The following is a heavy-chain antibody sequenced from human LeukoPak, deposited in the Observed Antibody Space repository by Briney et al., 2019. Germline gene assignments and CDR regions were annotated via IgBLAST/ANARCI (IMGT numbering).Heavy chain of an antibody. CDR1: GFTFSSYA. CDR3: ARVSDSSGYYYQDY. J-gene: IGHJ4*02. D-gene: IGHD3-22*01. Sequence: GGSLRLSCAAFGFTFSSYAMSWVRQAPGKGLEWVSGTSGSGGSTYYADSVKGRFTISRDNAKNSLYLQMNSLRAEDTAVYYCARVSDSSGYYYQDYWGQGTLVTVSS. CDR2: TSGSGGST. V-gene: IGHV3-23*01.